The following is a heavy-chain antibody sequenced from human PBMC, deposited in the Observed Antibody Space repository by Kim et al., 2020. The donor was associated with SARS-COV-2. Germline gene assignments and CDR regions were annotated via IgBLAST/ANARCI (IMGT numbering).Heavy chain of an antibody. J-gene: IGHJ4*02. CDR2: INWNGGST. Sequence: GGSLRLSCAACGFPFSDSCLLLFRPFPCPVLEWVSGINWNGGSTGYADSVKGRFTISRDNAKNSLYLEMNSLRAEDTALYYCARDLPYNYGAPTFDYWGQGTLLTVSS. D-gene: IGHD3-16*01. V-gene: IGHV3-20*04. CDR1: GFPFSDSC. CDR3: ARDLPYNYGAPTFDY.